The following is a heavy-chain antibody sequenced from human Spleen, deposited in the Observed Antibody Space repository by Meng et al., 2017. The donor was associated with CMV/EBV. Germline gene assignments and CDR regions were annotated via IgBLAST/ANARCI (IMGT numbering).Heavy chain of an antibody. J-gene: IGHJ4*02. D-gene: IGHD2/OR15-2a*01. CDR3: VLNRQVQTLFDY. V-gene: IGHV4-38-2*02. Sequence: GSLRLSCTVSGYSISSGYYWGWIRQPPGQGLEWIGSLYHSGNTYYNPSLKSRVTISVDTSENQISLKLRSVTAADTAVYYCVLNRQVQTLFDYWGQGTLVTVSS. CDR1: GYSISSGYY. CDR2: LYHSGNT.